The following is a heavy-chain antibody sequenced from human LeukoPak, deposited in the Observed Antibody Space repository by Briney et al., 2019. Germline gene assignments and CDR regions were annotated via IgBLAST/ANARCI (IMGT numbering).Heavy chain of an antibody. CDR3: AKALRQQLVRGSVDY. J-gene: IGHJ4*02. CDR2: ISSSSSYI. V-gene: IGHV3-21*01. CDR1: GFTFSSYS. Sequence: GGSLSLSCAASGFTFSSYSMNWVRQAPGKGLEWVSSISSSSSYIYYADSVKGRFTISRDNAKNSLYLQMNSLRAEDTAVYYCAKALRQQLVRGSVDYWGQGTLVTVSS. D-gene: IGHD6-13*01.